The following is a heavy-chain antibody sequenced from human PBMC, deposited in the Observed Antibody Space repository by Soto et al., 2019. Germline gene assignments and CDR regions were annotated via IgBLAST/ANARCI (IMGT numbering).Heavy chain of an antibody. Sequence: EVQLLESGGGLVQPGGSLRLSCAGSGFTFINYAMNWVRQAPGKGLEWVSSISGGGDATFFADSVRGRFTISRDNSKITIPLQMNSMGLDATAVYYCTRKILGSTSRPNYWYFDLWGRGTLVTVSS. CDR1: GFTFINYA. J-gene: IGHJ2*01. CDR2: ISGGGDAT. D-gene: IGHD2-2*01. CDR3: TRKILGSTSRPNYWYFDL. V-gene: IGHV3-23*01.